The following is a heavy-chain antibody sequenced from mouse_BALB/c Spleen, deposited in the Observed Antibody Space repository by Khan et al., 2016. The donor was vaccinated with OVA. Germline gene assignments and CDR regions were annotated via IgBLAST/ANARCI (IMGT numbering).Heavy chain of an antibody. CDR2: INTETGEP. CDR3: AKGYWYFDV. J-gene: IGHJ1*01. V-gene: IGHV9-2-1*01. CDR1: GYTFTDYS. Sequence: QIQLVQSRPELKKPGETVKISCKASGYTFTDYSLHWVKQAPGKGLKWMGWINTETGEPTYADDFKGRFAFSLETSASTACLQINNLRNEDTAIYFCAKGYWYFDVWGAGTTVTVSS.